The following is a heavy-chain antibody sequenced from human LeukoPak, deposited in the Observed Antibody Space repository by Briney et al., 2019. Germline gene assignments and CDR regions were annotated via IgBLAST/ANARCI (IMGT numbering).Heavy chain of an antibody. D-gene: IGHD3-9*01. CDR1: GFTFSSYW. J-gene: IGHJ6*02. V-gene: IGHV3-23*01. CDR3: ARDGITILYTTHGQGRNYYYGMDV. Sequence: QAGGSLRLSCAASGFTFSSYWMSWVRQAPGKGLEWVSAISGSGGSTYYADSVKGWFTISRDNSKNTLYLQMNSLRAEDTAVYYCARDGITILYTTHGQGRNYYYGMDVWGQGATVTVSS. CDR2: ISGSGGST.